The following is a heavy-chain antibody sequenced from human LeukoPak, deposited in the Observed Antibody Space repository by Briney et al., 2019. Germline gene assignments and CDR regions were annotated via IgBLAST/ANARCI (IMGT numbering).Heavy chain of an antibody. Sequence: GGSLRLSCAASGFTFTNAWMSWVRQAPGKGLEWVGRIKSKGDGETIDNAAPVKGRFTMSRDDSKATLYLQMDSLKAEDTAVYYCTTDLGLTMIRGVIVYWGQGALVTVSS. CDR1: GFTFTNAW. D-gene: IGHD3-10*01. CDR2: IKSKGDGETI. J-gene: IGHJ4*02. V-gene: IGHV3-15*01. CDR3: TTDLGLTMIRGVIVY.